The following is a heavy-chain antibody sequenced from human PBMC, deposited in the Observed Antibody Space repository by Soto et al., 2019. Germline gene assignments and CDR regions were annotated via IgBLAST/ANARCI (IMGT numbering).Heavy chain of an antibody. CDR2: ISAAGGSA. J-gene: IGHJ5*01. CDR3: AKPPPYCSSNTCYFPFDS. CDR1: GFTFSSYG. Sequence: EVQLLESGGGLVQPGGSLRVSCAASGFTFSSYGMSWVRQAPGKGLEWVSSISAAGGSAYYADPVKGRFTISRDNSKNTLYLQRNSLRAEDTAVYYCAKPPPYCSSNTCYFPFDSWGQGTLVTVSS. V-gene: IGHV3-23*01. D-gene: IGHD2-2*01.